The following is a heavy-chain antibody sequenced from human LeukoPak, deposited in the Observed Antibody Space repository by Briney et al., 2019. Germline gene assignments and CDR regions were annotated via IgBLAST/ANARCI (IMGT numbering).Heavy chain of an antibody. CDR2: INYSGST. CDR1: GGSISSYY. CDR3: ARVLRDGSLALAY. Sequence: SETLSLTCTVSGGSISSYYWTWIRQPPGKGLEWIRYINYSGSTNYNPSLKSRVTNSVDTSKNQFSLKLSSVTAADTAVYYCARVLRDGSLALAYWGQGTLVTVSS. V-gene: IGHV4-59*01. D-gene: IGHD5-24*01. J-gene: IGHJ4*02.